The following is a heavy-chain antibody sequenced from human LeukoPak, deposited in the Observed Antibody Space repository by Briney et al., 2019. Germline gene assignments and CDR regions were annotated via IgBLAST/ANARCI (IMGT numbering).Heavy chain of an antibody. J-gene: IGHJ4*02. Sequence: SETLSLTCTVSGGSISSYYWSWIRQPPAKGLEWVGYIYYSGSTNYNPSLKSRVTISVDTSKHQFSLKLSSVTAADTAVYYCARNYYDSSGYSMILGYWGQGTLVTVSS. D-gene: IGHD3-22*01. CDR3: ARNYYDSSGYSMILGY. CDR2: IYYSGST. CDR1: GGSISSYY. V-gene: IGHV4-59*01.